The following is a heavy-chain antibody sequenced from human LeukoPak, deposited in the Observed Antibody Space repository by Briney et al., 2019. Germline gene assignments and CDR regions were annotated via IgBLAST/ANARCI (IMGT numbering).Heavy chain of an antibody. CDR1: GFTFQNYA. D-gene: IGHD5-18*01. J-gene: IGHJ6*02. V-gene: IGHV3-23*01. CDR2: ISGSGPST. Sequence: GGSLRLSCAASGFTFQNYAMSWVRQAPGKGLEWASSISGSGPSTDYADSVKGRFTISRDKAKNTLYLQMDSLRAEDTAVYYCAREDTAMEDYYYGMDVWGQGTTVTVSS. CDR3: AREDTAMEDYYYGMDV.